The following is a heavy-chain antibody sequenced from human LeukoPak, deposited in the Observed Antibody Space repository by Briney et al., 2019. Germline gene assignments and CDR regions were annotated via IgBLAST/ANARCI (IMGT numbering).Heavy chain of an antibody. V-gene: IGHV1-18*01. CDR2: ISPYNGDT. CDR1: GYNFSTYG. Sequence: ASVKVSCKASGYNFSTYGITWVRQAPGQGLEWMGWISPYNGDTNFAPKLQGRVTMTTDASTSTAYMELRSLRSDDTPVYYCARGQDPNILSMTSVIFDYLGQGTLVTVSS. CDR3: ARGQDPNILSMTSVIFDY. D-gene: IGHD4-11*01. J-gene: IGHJ4*02.